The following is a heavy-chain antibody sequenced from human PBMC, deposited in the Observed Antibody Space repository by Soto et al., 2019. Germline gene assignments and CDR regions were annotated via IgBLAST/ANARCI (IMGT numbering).Heavy chain of an antibody. D-gene: IGHD2-15*01. CDR1: GFTFRSYS. CDR2: ISSSNSTI. V-gene: IGHV3-48*02. J-gene: IGHJ6*02. Sequence: GGSLRLSCAASGFTFRSYSMNWVRQAPGKGLEWVSYISSSNSTINYADSVKGRFIISRDNAKNSLYLQMHSLRDEDTAVYYCAREGWPLLQTGMDVWSQGTTVTVSS. CDR3: AREGWPLLQTGMDV.